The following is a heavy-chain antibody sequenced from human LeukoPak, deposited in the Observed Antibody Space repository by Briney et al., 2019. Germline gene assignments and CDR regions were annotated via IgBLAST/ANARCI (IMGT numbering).Heavy chain of an antibody. Sequence: GGSLRLSCAASGFTFSSMNWVRQAPGKGLEWVSSISSSGSFIYYADSVKGRLTTSRDNAKNSLYLQMNSLRADDTAVYYCARVVTAAWDWFDPWGQGTLVTVSS. CDR3: ARVVTAAWDWFDP. D-gene: IGHD2-2*01. V-gene: IGHV3-21*01. J-gene: IGHJ5*02. CDR2: ISSSGSFI. CDR1: GFTFSS.